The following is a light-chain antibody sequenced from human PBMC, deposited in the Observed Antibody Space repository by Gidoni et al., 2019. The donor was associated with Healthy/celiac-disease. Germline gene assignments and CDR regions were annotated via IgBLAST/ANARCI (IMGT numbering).Light chain of an antibody. Sequence: DIVMTQSPDSLAVSMGERATINCKSSQSVLYSSNNKNYCAWYQQKPGQPPKLLIYWASTRKSGVPARFSGSGSGTDFTLTIRSLQAEYVAVYYCQQYYSTPFTFGGGTKVEIK. CDR2: WAS. V-gene: IGKV4-1*01. J-gene: IGKJ4*01. CDR3: QQYYSTPFT. CDR1: QSVLYSSNNKNY.